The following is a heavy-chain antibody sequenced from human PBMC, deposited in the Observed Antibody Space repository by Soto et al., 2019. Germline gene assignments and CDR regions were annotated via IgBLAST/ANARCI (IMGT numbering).Heavy chain of an antibody. Sequence: QLQLQESGPGLVKPSETLSLTCIVSGDSISSSYYYWGWIRQPPGKGLEWIGNVYYSGSTYYNPSLKSRVTISVDTSKNQFSLKLSSVTAADTAVYYCARRGKYGGNLYWYFDLWGRGTLVTVSS. J-gene: IGHJ2*01. D-gene: IGHD2-15*01. V-gene: IGHV4-39*01. CDR2: VYYSGST. CDR1: GDSISSSYYY. CDR3: ARRGKYGGNLYWYFDL.